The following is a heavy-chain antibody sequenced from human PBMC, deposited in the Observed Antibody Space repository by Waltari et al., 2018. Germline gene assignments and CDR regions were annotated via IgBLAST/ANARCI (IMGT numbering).Heavy chain of an antibody. CDR3: ARTYYYDSRDFDY. J-gene: IGHJ4*02. CDR1: DYTFANYG. Sequence: QVQLVQSGAEVTTPGASVKVSCKASDYTFANYGISWVRQAPGQGLEWLGWSNAYNGLTKYAQTVQDRATMTTDASASTAYMELRSLRSDDTAMYYCARTYYYDSRDFDYWGQGSLVTVSS. V-gene: IGHV1-18*01. D-gene: IGHD3-22*01. CDR2: SNAYNGLT.